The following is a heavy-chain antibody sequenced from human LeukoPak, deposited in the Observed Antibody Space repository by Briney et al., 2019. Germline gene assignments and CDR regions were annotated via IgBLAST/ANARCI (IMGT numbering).Heavy chain of an antibody. CDR3: AREREYSGFY. CDR2: INTDGSST. CDR1: GFTLSTYW. D-gene: IGHD5-12*01. V-gene: IGHV3-74*01. J-gene: IGHJ4*02. Sequence: RPGGSLRLSCTASGFTLSTYWMHWVRHTPGKGLVWVSRINTDGSSTTYADSVKGRFTVSRDNAKNTLNLQMNSLRAEDTAVYYCAREREYSGFYWGQGTLVTVSS.